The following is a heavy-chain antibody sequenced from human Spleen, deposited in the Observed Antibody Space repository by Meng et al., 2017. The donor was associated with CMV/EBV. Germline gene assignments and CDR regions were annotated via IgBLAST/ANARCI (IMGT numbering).Heavy chain of an antibody. J-gene: IGHJ4*02. V-gene: IGHV3-48*04. D-gene: IGHD1-1*01. CDR3: ARDWNPGY. Sequence: GESLRLSCVGSGFTFSSHSMHWVRQAPGKGLEWVSYISSSSTSIKYADSVKGRFTISRDNSKNSLYLQMNSLRVEDTAVYFCARDWNPGYWGQGTLVTVSS. CDR1: GFTFSSHS. CDR2: ISSSSTSI.